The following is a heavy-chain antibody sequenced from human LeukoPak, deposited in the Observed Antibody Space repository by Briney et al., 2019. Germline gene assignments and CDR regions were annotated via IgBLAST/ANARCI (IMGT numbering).Heavy chain of an antibody. CDR3: ARGGSDYYDSSGYNYFDY. Sequence: GASVKVSCKASGYTFTGYYMHWVRQAPGQGLEWMGWINPNSGNTGYAQKFQGRVTITRNTSISTAYMELSSLRSEDTAVYYCARGGSDYYDSSGYNYFDYWGQGTLVTVSS. V-gene: IGHV1-8*03. J-gene: IGHJ4*02. D-gene: IGHD3-22*01. CDR1: GYTFTGYY. CDR2: INPNSGNT.